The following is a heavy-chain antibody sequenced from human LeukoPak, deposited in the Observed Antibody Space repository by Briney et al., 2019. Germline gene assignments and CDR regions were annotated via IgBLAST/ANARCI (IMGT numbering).Heavy chain of an antibody. CDR2: IYYSGST. J-gene: IGHJ6*02. CDR1: GGSISSNY. CDR3: ATTYSSSWPFFYSYGMDV. V-gene: IGHV4-59*03. D-gene: IGHD6-13*01. Sequence: SETLSLTCAVSGGSISSNYWSWVRQPPGKGMEWVGYIYYSGSTNYNPSLKCRLSISVHTSINQFSLKLSSVTAAATAVYSCATTYSSSWPFFYSYGMDVWGQGTPVTVSS.